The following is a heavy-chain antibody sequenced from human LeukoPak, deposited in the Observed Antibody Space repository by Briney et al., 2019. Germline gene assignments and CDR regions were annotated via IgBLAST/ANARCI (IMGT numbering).Heavy chain of an antibody. CDR3: AREGSAFDY. CDR2: INHSGST. CDR1: GGSFSGYY. Sequence: SETLSLTCAVYGGSFSGYYWSWIRQPPGKGLEWIWEINHSGSTNYNPSLKSRVTTSVDTSKNQFSLMLSSVTAADAAVYYCAREGSAFDYWGQGTLVTVSS. J-gene: IGHJ4*02. D-gene: IGHD1-26*01. V-gene: IGHV4-34*01.